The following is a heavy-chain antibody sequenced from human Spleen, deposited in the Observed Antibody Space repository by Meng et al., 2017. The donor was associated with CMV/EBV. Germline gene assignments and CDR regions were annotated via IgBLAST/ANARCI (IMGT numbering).Heavy chain of an antibody. V-gene: IGHV3-11*01. J-gene: IGHJ4*02. CDR2: ISSGGGTI. Sequence: GGSLRLSCAASGFTFSDYYMSWFRQAPGKGLEWVSYISSGGGTISYADSVKGRFTISRDNADNSLFLQMNSVRAEDTAVYFCAREPDFWSGYAKLGWGYWGQGTLVTVSS. CDR1: GFTFSDYY. D-gene: IGHD3-3*01. CDR3: AREPDFWSGYAKLGWGY.